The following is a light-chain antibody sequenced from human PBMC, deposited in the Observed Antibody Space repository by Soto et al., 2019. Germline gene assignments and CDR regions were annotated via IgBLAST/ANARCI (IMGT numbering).Light chain of an antibody. Sequence: EIVLRQSPATLSLSPGERAILSCRASESIRTFLAWYQQKPGHAPRLLIYGASNRATGIPARFSGSGSGADFALNISNLKPEDSAVYYCQQRGNWPPYTFGQGTKLEIK. V-gene: IGKV3-11*01. CDR2: GAS. CDR1: ESIRTF. J-gene: IGKJ2*01. CDR3: QQRGNWPPYT.